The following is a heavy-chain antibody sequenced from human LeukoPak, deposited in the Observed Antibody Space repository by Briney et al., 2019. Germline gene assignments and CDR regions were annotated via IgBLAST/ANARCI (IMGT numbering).Heavy chain of an antibody. J-gene: IGHJ4*02. V-gene: IGHV1-3*01. CDR3: ATVNWLLPY. CDR2: INAGNGNT. Sequence: ASVKVSCKASGYTFTSYAMHWVRQAPGQRLEWMGWINAGNGNTKYSQKFQGRVTMTEDTSTDTAYMELSSLRSEDTAVYYCATVNWLLPYWGQGTLVTVSS. CDR1: GYTFTSYA. D-gene: IGHD3-9*01.